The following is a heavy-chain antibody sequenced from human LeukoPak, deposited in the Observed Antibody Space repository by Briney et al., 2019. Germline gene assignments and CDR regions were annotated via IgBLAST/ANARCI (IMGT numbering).Heavy chain of an antibody. J-gene: IGHJ3*01. CDR3: ARRNGDLRAFDL. Sequence: SETLSLTCTVSGGSISRSIHYWGWIRQPPGKGLEWIGSIYYSGSTYYNPSLKSRVTISVDTSKNQFSLKLTSVTAADTAVYYCARRNGDLRAFDLWGQGTVVTVSS. CDR1: GGSISRSIHY. D-gene: IGHD4-17*01. V-gene: IGHV4-39*01. CDR2: IYYSGST.